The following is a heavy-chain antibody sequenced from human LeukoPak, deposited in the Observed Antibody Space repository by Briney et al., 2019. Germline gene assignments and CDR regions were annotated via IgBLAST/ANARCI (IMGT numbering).Heavy chain of an antibody. CDR2: IYPGDSDT. CDR1: GYSFTSYW. J-gene: IGHJ3*02. V-gene: IGHV5-51*01. CDR3: ARLTYDILTGHSDAFDI. Sequence: GESLKISCKGSGYSFTSYWIGWALQMPGKGLEWMGIIYPGDSDTRYSPSFQGQVTISVDKSISTAYLQWSSLKASDTAMYYCARLTYDILTGHSDAFDIWGQGTMVTVSS. D-gene: IGHD3-9*01.